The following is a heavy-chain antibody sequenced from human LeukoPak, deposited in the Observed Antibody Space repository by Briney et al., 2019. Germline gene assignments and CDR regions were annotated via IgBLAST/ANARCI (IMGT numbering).Heavy chain of an antibody. D-gene: IGHD3-3*01. J-gene: IGHJ4*02. V-gene: IGHV3-7*01. CDR3: ARGYDFWSGYYIDY. CDR1: GFTFSSYW. CDR2: IKQDGSEK. Sequence: GGSLRLSCAASGFTFSSYWMSWVRQAPGKGLEWVANIKQDGSEKYYVDSVKGRFTISRDNAKNSLYLQMNSLRAEDTAVYYCARGYDFWSGYYIDYWGQGTLVTVSS.